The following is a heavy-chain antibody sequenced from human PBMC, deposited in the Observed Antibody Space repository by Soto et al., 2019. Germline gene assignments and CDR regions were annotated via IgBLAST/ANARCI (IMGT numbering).Heavy chain of an antibody. CDR2: MSYDGRKN. J-gene: IGHJ6*02. CDR3: ASDGGSGPFHFGMAV. CDR1: GFTFSNYA. D-gene: IGHD2-15*01. V-gene: IGHV3-30*04. Sequence: PGGSLRLCCAAAGFTFSNYAMHWVRQAPGKGLEWVAVMSYDGRKNYYADSVKGRFTISRDNSKNTLFLQMNSLRVEDTAVYFCASDGGSGPFHFGMAVWGQGTTVTVSS.